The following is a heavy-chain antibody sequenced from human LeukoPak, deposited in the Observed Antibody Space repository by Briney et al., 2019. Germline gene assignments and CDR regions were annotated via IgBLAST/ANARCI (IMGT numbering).Heavy chain of an antibody. CDR2: IWYDGSNK. V-gene: IGHV3-33*01. J-gene: IGHJ3*02. D-gene: IGHD3-22*01. Sequence: PGGSLRLSCAASGFTFSSYGMHWVRQAPGKGLEWVAVIWYDGSNKYYADSVKGRFTISRDNSKNTLYLQMNSLRAEDTAVYYCARELYTITMIVRGGAFDIWGQGTMVTVSS. CDR3: ARELYTITMIVRGGAFDI. CDR1: GFTFSSYG.